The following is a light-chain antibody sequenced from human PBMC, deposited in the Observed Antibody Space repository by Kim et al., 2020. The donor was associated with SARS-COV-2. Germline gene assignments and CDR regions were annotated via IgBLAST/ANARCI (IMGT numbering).Light chain of an antibody. CDR3: QQSYSSPKT. CDR2: AAS. J-gene: IGKJ1*01. Sequence: GDRVTSTCRASQSISSYLHWYQQKPGKAPKLLIYAASNLQSGVPSNFSGSGSGTDFTLTISSLQPEDFATYYCQQSYSSPKTFGQGTKVDIK. CDR1: QSISSY. V-gene: IGKV1-39*01.